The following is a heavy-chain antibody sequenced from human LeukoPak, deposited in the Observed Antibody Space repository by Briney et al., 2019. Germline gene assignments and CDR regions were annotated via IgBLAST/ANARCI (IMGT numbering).Heavy chain of an antibody. D-gene: IGHD3-10*01. Sequence: GGSLRLSCAASGFTFSGYGMHWVRQAPGKGLEWVAFIRYDGSNKYYADSVKGRFTISRDNSKNTLYLQMNSLRAEDTAVYYCATNLYGSGSYYTDFDYWGQGTLVTVSS. J-gene: IGHJ4*02. CDR1: GFTFSGYG. CDR2: IRYDGSNK. CDR3: ATNLYGSGSYYTDFDY. V-gene: IGHV3-30*02.